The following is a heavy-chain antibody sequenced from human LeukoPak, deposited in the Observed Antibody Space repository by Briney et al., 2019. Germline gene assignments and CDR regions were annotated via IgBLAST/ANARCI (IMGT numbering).Heavy chain of an antibody. D-gene: IGHD3-16*01. J-gene: IGHJ5*02. CDR3: ARGHYGLDP. CDR2: MFYNGDI. Sequence: SGTLSLTCTVFGGSISGYYWSWIRQPPGKGLEWIAYMFYNGDINYNPSLQSRVAISVDTSKNHFSLKLRSVTAADTAMYYCARGHYGLDPWGQGTLVTVSS. CDR1: GGSISGYY. V-gene: IGHV4-59*08.